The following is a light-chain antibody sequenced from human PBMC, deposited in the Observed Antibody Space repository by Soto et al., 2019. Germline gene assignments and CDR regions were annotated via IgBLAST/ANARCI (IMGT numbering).Light chain of an antibody. J-gene: IGLJ1*01. CDR1: NIGSKN. Sequence: YELTQPLSVSVALGQTARITCGGNNIGSKNVHWYQQKPGQAPVLVIYRDSNRPSGIPERFSGSNSGNTATLTISRAQAGDEADYYCQVWDSLYVFGTGTKVTVL. CDR2: RDS. CDR3: QVWDSLYV. V-gene: IGLV3-9*01.